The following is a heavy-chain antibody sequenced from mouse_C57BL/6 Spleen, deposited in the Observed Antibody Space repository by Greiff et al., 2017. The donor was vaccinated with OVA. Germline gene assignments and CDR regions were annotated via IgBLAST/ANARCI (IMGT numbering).Heavy chain of an antibody. J-gene: IGHJ3*01. V-gene: IGHV1-18*01. CDR3: ALYDGYAFAY. CDR1: GYTFTDYN. Sequence: EVQLQESGPELVKPGASVKIPCKASGYTFTDYNMDWVKQSHGKSLEWIGDINPNNGGTIYNQKFKGKATLTVDKSSSTAYMELRSLTSEDTAVYYCALYDGYAFAYWGQGTLVTVSA. D-gene: IGHD2-3*01. CDR2: INPNNGGT.